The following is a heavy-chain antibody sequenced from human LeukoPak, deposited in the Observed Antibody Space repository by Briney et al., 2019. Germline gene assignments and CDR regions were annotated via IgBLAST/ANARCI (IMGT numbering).Heavy chain of an antibody. V-gene: IGHV1-2*02. D-gene: IGHD3-9*01. CDR3: ARGPHGRIYDILTGFDY. CDR1: GYTFTSYD. J-gene: IGHJ4*02. Sequence: GASVKVSCKASGYTFTSYDINWVRQATGQGLEWMGWIKPNSGGTNYAQMFQGRVTMTRDTSNSTAYMELSRLRSDDTAVYYCARGPHGRIYDILTGFDYWGQGTLVTVSS. CDR2: IKPNSGGT.